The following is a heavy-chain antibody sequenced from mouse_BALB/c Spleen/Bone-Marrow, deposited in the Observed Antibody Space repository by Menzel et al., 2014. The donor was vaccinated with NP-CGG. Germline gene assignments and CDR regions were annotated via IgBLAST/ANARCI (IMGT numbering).Heavy chain of an antibody. CDR1: GFAFSSYG. CDR2: ISSGGSYT. CDR3: ARQGNWDGYFDV. V-gene: IGHV5-9*02. D-gene: IGHD4-1*01. J-gene: IGHJ1*01. Sequence: DVKLQESGGGLVKPGGSLKLSCAASGFAFSSYGMSWVRQTPEKRLEWVATISSGGSYTYYPDSVKGRFTISRDNARNTLYLQMSSLRSEDTALYYCARQGNWDGYFDVWGAGTTVTVSS.